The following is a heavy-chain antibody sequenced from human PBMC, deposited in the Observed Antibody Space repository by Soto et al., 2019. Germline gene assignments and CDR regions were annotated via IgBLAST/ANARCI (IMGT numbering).Heavy chain of an antibody. J-gene: IGHJ4*02. CDR3: ATDLYPLSIAAARFDY. D-gene: IGHD6-13*01. CDR2: FDPEDGET. Sequence: ASVKVSCKVSGYTLTELSMHWARQAPGKGLEWMGGFDPEDGETIYAQKFQGRVTMAEDTSTDTAYMELSSLRSEDTAVYYCATDLYPLSIAAARFDYWGQGTLVTVSS. V-gene: IGHV1-24*01. CDR1: GYTLTELS.